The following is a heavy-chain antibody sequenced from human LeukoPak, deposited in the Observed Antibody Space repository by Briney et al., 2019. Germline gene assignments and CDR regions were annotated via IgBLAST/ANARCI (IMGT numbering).Heavy chain of an antibody. Sequence: SETLSLTCTVSGGSISSYYWSWIRQPAGKGLEWIGRIYTSGSTNYNPSLKSRVTMSVDTSKNQFSLKLSSVTAADTAVYYCARDGPLTMIVVVPFDNWGQGILVTVSS. D-gene: IGHD3-22*01. V-gene: IGHV4-4*07. CDR2: IYTSGST. CDR3: ARDGPLTMIVVVPFDN. CDR1: GGSISSYY. J-gene: IGHJ4*02.